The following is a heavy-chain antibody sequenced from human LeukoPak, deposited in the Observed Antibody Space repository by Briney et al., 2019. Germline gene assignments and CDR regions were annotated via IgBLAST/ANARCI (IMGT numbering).Heavy chain of an antibody. CDR1: GYTFTSYD. CDR3: ATEADGSLTV. J-gene: IGHJ6*04. D-gene: IGHD3-10*01. CDR2: MNPNSGNT. Sequence: GASVKVSCMASGYTFTSYDINWVRQATGQGLEWMGWMNPNSGNTGYAQKFQGRVTMTEDTSTDTAYMELSTLKSEDTAVYYCATEADGSLTVWGKGTMVTVSS. V-gene: IGHV1-8*01.